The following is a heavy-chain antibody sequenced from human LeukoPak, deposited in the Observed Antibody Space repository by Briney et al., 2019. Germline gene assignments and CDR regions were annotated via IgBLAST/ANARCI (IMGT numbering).Heavy chain of an antibody. Sequence: GASVKVSCKASGYTFTSYDINWVRQATGQGLEWMGLMNPNSGNTGYAQKFQGRVTMTRNTSISTAYMELSSLRSEDTAVYYCAIRKYCSSTSCYFDAFDIWGQGTMVTVSS. D-gene: IGHD2-2*01. CDR3: AIRKYCSSTSCYFDAFDI. J-gene: IGHJ3*02. CDR2: MNPNSGNT. CDR1: GYTFTSYD. V-gene: IGHV1-8*01.